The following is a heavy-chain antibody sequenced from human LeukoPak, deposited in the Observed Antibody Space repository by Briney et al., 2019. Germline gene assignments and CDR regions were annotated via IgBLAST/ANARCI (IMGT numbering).Heavy chain of an antibody. Sequence: PSETLSLTCTVSGGSISSGPYYWNWIRQPPGKGLEWIGYIYHSGSTYYNPSLKSRVTISVDRSKNQFSLKLSSVTAADTAVYYCARGFSSSWYFYFDYWGQGTLVTVSS. D-gene: IGHD6-13*01. V-gene: IGHV4-30-2*01. CDR1: GGSISSGPYY. CDR2: IYHSGST. J-gene: IGHJ4*02. CDR3: ARGFSSSWYFYFDY.